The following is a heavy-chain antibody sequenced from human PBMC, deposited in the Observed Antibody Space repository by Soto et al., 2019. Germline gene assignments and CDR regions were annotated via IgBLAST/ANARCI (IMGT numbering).Heavy chain of an antibody. CDR3: ARVQASSSLYYYYYMDV. V-gene: IGHV3-53*04. Sequence: PGGSLRLSCAASGFTISNYYMTWVRQFPGEGLDWVSLISSGGTTDYADSVKGRFTISRHNSENTLYLQVNSLRPEDTAVYYCARVQASSSLYYYYYMDVWGKGTTVTVSS. CDR2: ISSGGTT. CDR1: GFTISNYY. D-gene: IGHD6-6*01. J-gene: IGHJ6*03.